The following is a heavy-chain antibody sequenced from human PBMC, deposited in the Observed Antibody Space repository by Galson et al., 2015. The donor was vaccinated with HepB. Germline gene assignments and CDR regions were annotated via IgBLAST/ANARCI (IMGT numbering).Heavy chain of an antibody. Sequence: ETLSLTCTVSGGSISSYYWSWIRQPPGKGLEWIGYIYYSGSTNYNPSLKSRVTISVDTSKNQFSLKLSSVTAADTAVYYCARHLPDYDSSGYYPFDPWGQGTLVTVSS. CDR1: GGSISSYY. V-gene: IGHV4-59*08. J-gene: IGHJ5*02. CDR2: IYYSGST. D-gene: IGHD3-22*01. CDR3: ARHLPDYDSSGYYPFDP.